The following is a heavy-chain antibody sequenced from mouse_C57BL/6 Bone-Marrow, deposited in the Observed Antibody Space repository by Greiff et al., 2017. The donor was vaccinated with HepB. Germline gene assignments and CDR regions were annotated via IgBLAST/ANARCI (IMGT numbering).Heavy chain of an antibody. CDR2: IHPNSGST. J-gene: IGHJ1*03. D-gene: IGHD1-1*01. Sequence: VQLQQPGAELVKPGASVKLSCKASGYTFTSYWMHWVKQRPGQGLEWIGMIHPNSGSTNYNEKFKSKATLTVDKSSSTAYMQLSSLTSEDSAVYYCADYGSPHWYFDVWGTGTTVTVSS. V-gene: IGHV1-64*01. CDR1: GYTFTSYW. CDR3: ADYGSPHWYFDV.